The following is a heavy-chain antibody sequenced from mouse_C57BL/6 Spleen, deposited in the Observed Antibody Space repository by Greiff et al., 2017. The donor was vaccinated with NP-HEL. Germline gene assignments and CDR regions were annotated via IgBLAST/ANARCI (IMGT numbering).Heavy chain of an antibody. CDR1: GFTFSDYG. V-gene: IGHV5-17*01. CDR3: ARMDVGYYDYAMDY. D-gene: IGHD2-3*01. CDR2: ISSGSSTI. Sequence: EVQLVESGGGLVKPGGSLKLSCAASGFTFSDYGMHWVRQAPEKGLEWVAYISSGSSTIYYADTVKGRFTISRDNAKNNLFLQMTSLRSEDTAMYYCARMDVGYYDYAMDYWGQGTSVTVSS. J-gene: IGHJ4*01.